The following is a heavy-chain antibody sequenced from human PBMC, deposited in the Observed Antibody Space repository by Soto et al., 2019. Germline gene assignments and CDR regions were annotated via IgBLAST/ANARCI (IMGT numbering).Heavy chain of an antibody. V-gene: IGHV4-34*01. D-gene: IGHD3-22*01. Sequence: QVQLQQWGAGLLQPSETLSLTCAVFGGSFSGYYWSWIRQPPGKGLEWIGEINHSGSTNYNPSLKSRVTISVDTSKNQFSLKLSSVTAADTAVYYCARGGGYYYDSSGYYYWGQGTLVTVSS. CDR2: INHSGST. J-gene: IGHJ4*02. CDR3: ARGGGYYYDSSGYYY. CDR1: GGSFSGYY.